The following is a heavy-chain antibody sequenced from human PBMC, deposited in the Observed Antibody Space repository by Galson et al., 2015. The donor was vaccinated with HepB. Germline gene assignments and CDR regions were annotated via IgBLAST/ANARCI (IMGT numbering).Heavy chain of an antibody. CDR1: GGSISSGGYY. CDR2: IYYSGST. Sequence: TLSLTCTVSGGSISSGGYYWSWIRQHPGKGLEWIGYIYYSGSTYYNPSLKSRVTISVDTSKNQFSLKLSSVTAADTAVYYCARAYYDFWSGYYSDIMNFDYWGQGTLVTVSS. D-gene: IGHD3-3*01. CDR3: ARAYYDFWSGYYSDIMNFDY. V-gene: IGHV4-31*03. J-gene: IGHJ4*02.